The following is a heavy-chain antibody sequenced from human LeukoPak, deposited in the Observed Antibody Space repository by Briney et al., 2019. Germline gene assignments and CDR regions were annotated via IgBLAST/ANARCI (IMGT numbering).Heavy chain of an antibody. V-gene: IGHV1-69*01. J-gene: IGHJ5*02. CDR3: AREANFGGNLNWFDP. Sequence: ASVRVSCKASGGTFRTNGYTWVRQAPGQGLERMGGIIPMFDSRSFAQKFQGRVTLTSDESGSTVYMELRNLTSEDTAIYYCAREANFGGNLNWFDPWGQGTLVTVSS. D-gene: IGHD4-23*01. CDR2: IIPMFDSR. CDR1: GGTFRTNG.